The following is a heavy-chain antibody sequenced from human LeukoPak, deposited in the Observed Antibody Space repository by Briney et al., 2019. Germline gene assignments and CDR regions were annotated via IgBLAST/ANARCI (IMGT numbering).Heavy chain of an antibody. V-gene: IGHV1-46*01. Sequence: GASVKVSCKVSGYTLTELSMHWVRQAPGQGLEWMGIINPDGGNTNYAQKFQGRVTLTRDTSTSTVYMELNSLRSEDTAVYYCARDEGTIVGGTGFDCWGQGTLVTVSS. CDR3: ARDEGTIVGGTGFDC. CDR1: GYTLTELS. J-gene: IGHJ4*02. CDR2: INPDGGNT. D-gene: IGHD1-26*01.